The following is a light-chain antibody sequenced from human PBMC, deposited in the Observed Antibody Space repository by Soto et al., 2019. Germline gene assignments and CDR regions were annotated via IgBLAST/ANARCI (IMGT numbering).Light chain of an antibody. CDR3: CSCAGADTLYV. V-gene: IGLV2-11*01. CDR2: DVT. CDR1: DCDMGRCDF. J-gene: IGLJ1*01. Sequence: QSALPQPRAVDESPGRTITITCNGTDCDMGRCDFVSCYRQHPGKAPKLMIYDVTKRPAGCPDRVSGSKSGDTASLTISGLHTDDEADYYCCSCAGADTLYVCRTGTKVTV.